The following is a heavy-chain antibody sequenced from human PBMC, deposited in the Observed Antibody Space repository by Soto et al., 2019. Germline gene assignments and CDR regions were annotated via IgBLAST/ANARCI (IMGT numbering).Heavy chain of an antibody. D-gene: IGHD3-22*01. CDR3: ARDRRETGYYDSSGYYEGYYYYGMDV. J-gene: IGHJ6*02. CDR1: GFTVSSNY. CDR2: IYSCGST. Sequence: EVQLVESGGGLIQPGGSLRLSCAASGFTVSSNYMSWVRQAPGKGLEWVSVIYSCGSTYYADSVKGRFTISRDNSKNTMYLQMNSLRAEDTAVYYCARDRRETGYYDSSGYYEGYYYYGMDVWGQGTTVTVSS. V-gene: IGHV3-66*03.